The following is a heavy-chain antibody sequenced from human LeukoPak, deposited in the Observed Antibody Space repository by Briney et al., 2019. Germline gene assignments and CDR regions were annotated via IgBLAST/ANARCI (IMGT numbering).Heavy chain of an antibody. J-gene: IGHJ4*02. V-gene: IGHV1-8*03. CDR1: GYTFTSYD. CDR2: MNPNSGNT. CDR3: ARDMTTSSSMVGY. D-gene: IGHD4-17*01. Sequence: GASVKVSCKASGYTFTSYDINWVRQATGQGLEWMGWMNPNSGNTGYVQKFQGRVTITRNTSISTAYMELSSLRSEDTAVYYCARDMTTSSSMVGYWGQGTLVTVSS.